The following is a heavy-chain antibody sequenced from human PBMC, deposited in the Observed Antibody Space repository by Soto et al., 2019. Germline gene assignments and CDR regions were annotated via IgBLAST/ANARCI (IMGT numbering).Heavy chain of an antibody. J-gene: IGHJ4*02. CDR1: GFTFSSYA. D-gene: IGHD6-13*01. V-gene: IGHV3-23*01. CDR2: ISGSGGST. CDR3: AKDRKLAAAGPLWASYFDY. Sequence: GGSLRLSCAASGFTFSSYAMSWVRQAPGKGLEWVSAISGSGGSTYYADSVKGRFTISRDNSKTTLHLQMNSLRAEDTAVYYCAKDRKLAAAGPLWASYFDYWGQRTLGTVSS.